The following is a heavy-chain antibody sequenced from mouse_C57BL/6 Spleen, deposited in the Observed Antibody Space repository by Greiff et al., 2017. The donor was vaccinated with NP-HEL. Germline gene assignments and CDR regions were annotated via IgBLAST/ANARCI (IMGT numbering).Heavy chain of an antibody. CDR1: GFSLTSSG. Sequence: VKLVESGPGLVQPSQSLSITCPVSGFSLTSSGVHWVRQSPGKGLEWLGVLWRGGSTDYNAAFMSRLSITKDNSKSQVFFKMNSLQADDTAIYYCAKNSGSSSAWFAYWGQGTLVTVSA. V-gene: IGHV2-5*01. CDR2: LWRGGST. J-gene: IGHJ3*01. CDR3: AKNSGSSSAWFAY. D-gene: IGHD1-1*01.